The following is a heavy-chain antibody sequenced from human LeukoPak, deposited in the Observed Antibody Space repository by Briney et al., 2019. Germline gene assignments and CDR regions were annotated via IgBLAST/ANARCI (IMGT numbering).Heavy chain of an antibody. CDR2: INHSGST. V-gene: IGHV4-34*01. Sequence: SETLSLTCAVYGGSFSGFYWSWIRQPPGKGLEWIGEINHSGSTNYNPSLKSRVTISVDTSKNQFSLKLSSVTAADTAVYYCARSLNYYGPGSFLLGYWGQGTLVTVSS. CDR1: GGSFSGFY. CDR3: ARSLNYYGPGSFLLGY. D-gene: IGHD3-10*01. J-gene: IGHJ4*02.